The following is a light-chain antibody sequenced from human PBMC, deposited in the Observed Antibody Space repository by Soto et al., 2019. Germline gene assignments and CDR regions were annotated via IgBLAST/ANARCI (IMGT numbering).Light chain of an antibody. CDR1: SSDVGGYNY. V-gene: IGLV2-14*01. J-gene: IGLJ1*01. CDR3: SSYTSSSTV. CDR2: DVS. Sequence: QAVLTQPASVCGSPGQSITISCTGTSSDVGGYNYVSWYQQHPGKAPKLMIYDVSNRPSGVSNRFSGSKSGNTASLTISGLQAEDEADYYCSSYTSSSTVFGTGTKLTVL.